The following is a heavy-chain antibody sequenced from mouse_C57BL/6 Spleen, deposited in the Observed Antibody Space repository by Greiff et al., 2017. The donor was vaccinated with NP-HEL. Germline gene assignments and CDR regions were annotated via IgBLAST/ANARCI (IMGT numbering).Heavy chain of an antibody. Sequence: EVKLQESGPELVKPGASVKIPCKASGYTFTDYNMDWVKQSHGKSLEWIGDINPNNGGTIYNQKFKGKATLTVDKSSSTAYMELRSLTSEDTAVYYCARRLTGTFPFDYWGQGTTLTVSS. CDR2: INPNNGGT. D-gene: IGHD4-1*01. CDR1: GYTFTDYN. V-gene: IGHV1-18*01. J-gene: IGHJ2*01. CDR3: ARRLTGTFPFDY.